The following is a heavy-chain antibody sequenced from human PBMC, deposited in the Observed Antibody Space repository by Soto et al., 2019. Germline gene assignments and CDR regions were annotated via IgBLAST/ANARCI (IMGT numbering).Heavy chain of an antibody. CDR3: AREGYTFGPGAVSGAFDI. Sequence: ASVKVSCKASGYTFTSYAMHWVRQAPGQRLEWMGWINAGNGNTKYSQKFQGRVTITRDTSASTAYMEVSSLRSEDTAIYFCAREGYTFGPGAVSGAFDIWGQGTMVTVSS. D-gene: IGHD1-1*01. CDR2: INAGNGNT. V-gene: IGHV1-3*01. CDR1: GYTFTSYA. J-gene: IGHJ3*02.